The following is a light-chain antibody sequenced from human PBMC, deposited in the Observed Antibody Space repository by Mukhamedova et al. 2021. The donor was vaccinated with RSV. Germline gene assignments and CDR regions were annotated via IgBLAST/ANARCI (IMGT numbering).Light chain of an antibody. CDR2: GAS. J-gene: IGKJ1*01. CDR3: QQYDNWPPWT. CDR1: VSTN. Sequence: VSTNLAWYQQKPGQAPRLLIYGASTRATGIPARFSGSGSGTEFTLAISSLQSEDFAVYYCQQYDNWPPWTFGQGTKVEIK. V-gene: IGKV3-15*01.